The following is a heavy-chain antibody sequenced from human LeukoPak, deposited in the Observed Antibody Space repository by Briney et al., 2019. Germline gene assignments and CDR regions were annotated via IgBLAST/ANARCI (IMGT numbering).Heavy chain of an antibody. Sequence: GGSLRLSCAASGFSFSSYAMHWVRQAPGKGLEWVAVISYDGSNKYYADSVKGRFTISRDYSKNTLYLQMNSLRAEDTAVYYCAREEGLVLDYWGQGTLVTVSS. CDR1: GFSFSSYA. CDR2: ISYDGSNK. V-gene: IGHV3-30-3*01. D-gene: IGHD2-8*02. J-gene: IGHJ4*02. CDR3: AREEGLVLDY.